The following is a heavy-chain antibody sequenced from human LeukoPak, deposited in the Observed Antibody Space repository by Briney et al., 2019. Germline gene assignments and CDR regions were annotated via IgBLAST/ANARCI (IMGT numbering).Heavy chain of an antibody. CDR2: IYHSGST. CDR1: GGSFSGYY. V-gene: IGHV4-34*01. CDR3: ARDVTAVAGTI. D-gene: IGHD6-19*01. J-gene: IGHJ4*02. Sequence: SETLSLTCAVYGGSFSGYYWSWIRQPPGKGLEWIGSIYHSGSTYYNPSLKSRVTISVDTSKNQFSLKLSSVTAADTAVYYCARDVTAVAGTIWGQGTLVTVSS.